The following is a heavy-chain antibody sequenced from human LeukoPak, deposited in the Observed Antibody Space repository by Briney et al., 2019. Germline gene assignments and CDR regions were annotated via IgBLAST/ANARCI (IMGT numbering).Heavy chain of an antibody. Sequence: GGSLRLSCAASGFTFSSHWMTWVRQAPGKGLEWVSAISGSGGSTYYADSVKGRFTISRDNSKNTLYLQMNSLRAEDTAVYYCAKDESLRYFDWLLYYYFDYWGQGTLVTVSS. CDR1: GFTFSSHW. CDR3: AKDESLRYFDWLLYYYFDY. J-gene: IGHJ4*02. CDR2: ISGSGGST. V-gene: IGHV3-23*01. D-gene: IGHD3-9*01.